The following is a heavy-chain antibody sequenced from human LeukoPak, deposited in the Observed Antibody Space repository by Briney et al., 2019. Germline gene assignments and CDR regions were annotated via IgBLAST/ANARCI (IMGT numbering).Heavy chain of an antibody. CDR3: ATSYSYGSFDY. CDR1: GGPISSYY. V-gene: IGHV4-59*01. Sequence: PSETLSLTCTVSGGPISSYYWSWIRQPPGKGLEWIGYIYYSGSTNYNPSLKSRVTISVDTSKNQFSLKLSSVTAADTAVYYCATSYSYGSFDYWGQGTLVTVSS. J-gene: IGHJ4*02. CDR2: IYYSGST. D-gene: IGHD5-18*01.